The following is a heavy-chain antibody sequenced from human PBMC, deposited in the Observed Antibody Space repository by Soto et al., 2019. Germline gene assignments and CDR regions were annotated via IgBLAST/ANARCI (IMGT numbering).Heavy chain of an antibody. CDR1: GFTFSSYA. Sequence: GGSLRLSCAASGFTFSSYAMSWVRQAPGKGLEWVSAISGSGGSTYYADSVKGRFTISRDNSKNTLYLQMNSLRAEDTAVYYCAKTDIVVVVAAKGVYFDYWGQGTLVTVSS. D-gene: IGHD2-15*01. V-gene: IGHV3-23*01. CDR2: ISGSGGST. J-gene: IGHJ4*02. CDR3: AKTDIVVVVAAKGVYFDY.